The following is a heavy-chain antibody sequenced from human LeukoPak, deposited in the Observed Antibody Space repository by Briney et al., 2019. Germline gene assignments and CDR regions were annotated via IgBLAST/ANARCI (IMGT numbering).Heavy chain of an antibody. J-gene: IGHJ5*02. Sequence: PSETLSLTCAVYGGSFSGYYWSWIRQPPGEGLEWIGEINHSGSTNYNPSLKSRVTISVDTSKNQFSLKLSSVTAADTAVYYCARRAQRITMVRAKFGVGWFDPWGQGTLVTVSS. CDR3: ARRAQRITMVRAKFGVGWFDP. CDR2: INHSGST. D-gene: IGHD3-10*01. CDR1: GGSFSGYY. V-gene: IGHV4-34*01.